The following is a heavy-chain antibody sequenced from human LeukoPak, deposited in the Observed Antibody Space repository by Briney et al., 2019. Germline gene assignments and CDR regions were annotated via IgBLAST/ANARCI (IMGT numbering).Heavy chain of an antibody. CDR1: GDSITCSGCY. J-gene: IGHJ4*02. CDR3: ASYRGGTMKAK. D-gene: IGHD3-22*01. V-gene: IGHV4-39*01. Sequence: NPSETLSLTCTVSGDSITCSGCYWGWIRQPPGKGLEWIGSIHHTGSTSYNPSLKSRVNISKDPSKNQFSLRLSSVTATDTAVYYCASYRGGTMKAKWGQGTLVTVSS. CDR2: IHHTGST.